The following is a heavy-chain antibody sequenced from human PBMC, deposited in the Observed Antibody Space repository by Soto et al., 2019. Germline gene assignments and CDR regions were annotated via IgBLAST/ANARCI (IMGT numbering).Heavy chain of an antibody. CDR1: GFSLTSPGMN. Sequence: QVTLKESGPAVVKPRQPLTLTCTFSGFSLTSPGMNVGWIRQPPGKALEWLALIYWDDDKRYNPSLSSRPSITNDTTKNQVVLTLTSVDPVDTGTYYCAHREGSSCLCDNWGQGTLVTVSS. CDR3: AHREGSSCLCDN. CDR2: IYWDDDK. V-gene: IGHV2-5*08. J-gene: IGHJ4*02. D-gene: IGHD6-13*01.